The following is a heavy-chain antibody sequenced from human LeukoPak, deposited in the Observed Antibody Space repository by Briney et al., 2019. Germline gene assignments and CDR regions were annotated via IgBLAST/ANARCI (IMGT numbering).Heavy chain of an antibody. CDR3: ARLSRGAGAAKTFDY. Sequence: SETLSLTCSVSSASITSYYWSWIRQPPGKGLEWIGQIYYSGSTNYKPSLKSRVTISIDTSKNQVSLKLSSVTAADTAVYYCARLSRGAGAAKTFDYWGQGILVTVSS. CDR1: SASITSYY. J-gene: IGHJ4*02. D-gene: IGHD6-13*01. CDR2: IYYSGST. V-gene: IGHV4-59*08.